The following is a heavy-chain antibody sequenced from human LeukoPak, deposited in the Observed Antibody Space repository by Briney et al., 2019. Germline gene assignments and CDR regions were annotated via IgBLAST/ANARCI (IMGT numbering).Heavy chain of an antibody. J-gene: IGHJ3*02. V-gene: IGHV4-31*03. CDR2: IYYSGST. D-gene: IGHD6-19*01. CDR3: ARAVDGSDAFDI. CDR1: GGSISSGGYY. Sequence: PSETLSLTCTVSGGSISSGGYYWSWIRQHPGKGLEWIGYIYYSGSTYYNPSLKSRVTISVDTSKNQFSLKLSSVTAADTAVYCCARAVDGSDAFDIWGQGTMVTVSS.